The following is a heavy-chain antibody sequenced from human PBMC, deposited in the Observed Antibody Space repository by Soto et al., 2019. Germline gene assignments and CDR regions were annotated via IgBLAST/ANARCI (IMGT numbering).Heavy chain of an antibody. Sequence: ASVKVSCKASGYTFTGYYMHWVRQAPGQGLEWMGWINPNSGGTSYAQKFQGRVTMTRDTSISTAYMELSRLRSDDTAVYYCARIIIATADTFSASDIWGQRTMVTGSS. J-gene: IGHJ3*02. CDR3: ARIIIATADTFSASDI. D-gene: IGHD6-13*01. CDR2: INPNSGGT. V-gene: IGHV1-2*02. CDR1: GYTFTGYY.